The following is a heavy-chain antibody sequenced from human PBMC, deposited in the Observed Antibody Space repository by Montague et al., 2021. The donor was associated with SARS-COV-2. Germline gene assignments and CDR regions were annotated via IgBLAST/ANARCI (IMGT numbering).Heavy chain of an antibody. Sequence: SETLSLTCTVSGGSISSYYWSWIRQPPGKGLEWIGYIYYSGSTNYNPSLKSRVTISVDTSKNQFSLKLSSVTAADTAVYYCARQRRYQLPITIFGVVMADAFDIWGQGTVVPVSS. CDR1: GGSISSYY. V-gene: IGHV4-59*08. J-gene: IGHJ3*02. CDR3: ARQRRYQLPITIFGVVMADAFDI. D-gene: IGHD3-3*01. CDR2: IYYSGST.